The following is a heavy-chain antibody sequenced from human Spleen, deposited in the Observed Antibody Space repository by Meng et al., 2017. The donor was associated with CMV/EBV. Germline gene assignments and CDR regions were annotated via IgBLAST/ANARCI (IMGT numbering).Heavy chain of an antibody. J-gene: IGHJ4*02. Sequence: GGSLRLSCAASGFTASSRYWSWVRQAPGKGLEWVSVIYRAGGTYYADSVKGRFTISRDTSENNVYLDMNNLRVDDTAVYYCASHSNSAGSGHWGQGTLVTVSS. CDR2: IYRAGGT. CDR3: ASHSNSAGSGH. D-gene: IGHD6-6*01. CDR1: GFTASSRY. V-gene: IGHV3-53*01.